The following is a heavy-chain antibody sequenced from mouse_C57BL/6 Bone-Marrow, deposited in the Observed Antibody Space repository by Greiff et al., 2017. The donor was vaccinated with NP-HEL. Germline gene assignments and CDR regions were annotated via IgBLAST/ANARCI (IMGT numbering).Heavy chain of an antibody. CDR3: AREGELGQDFDY. CDR2: IDPSDSYT. Sequence: QVQLQQPGAELVMPGASVKLSCKASGYTFTSYWMHWVKQRPGQGLEWIGEIDPSDSYTNYNQKFKGKSTLTVDKSSSTAYMQLSSLTSEDSAVYYCAREGELGQDFDYWGQGTTLTGSS. CDR1: GYTFTSYW. D-gene: IGHD4-1*01. J-gene: IGHJ2*01. V-gene: IGHV1-69*01.